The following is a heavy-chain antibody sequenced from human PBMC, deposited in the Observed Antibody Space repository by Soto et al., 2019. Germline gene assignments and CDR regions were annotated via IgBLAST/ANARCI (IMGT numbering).Heavy chain of an antibody. V-gene: IGHV3-48*02. J-gene: IGHJ6*02. Sequence: EVQLVESEGGWVQPGGSLSLSCAASGFTFSSYSMNWVRQAPGKGLEWVSYISSSSSTIYYADSVKGRFTISRDNAKNSLYLQMNSLRDEDTAVYYCARDSYCSSTSCYASALLHYYYYGMDVWGQGTTVTVSS. CDR1: GFTFSSYS. D-gene: IGHD2-2*01. CDR2: ISSSSSTI. CDR3: ARDSYCSSTSCYASALLHYYYYGMDV.